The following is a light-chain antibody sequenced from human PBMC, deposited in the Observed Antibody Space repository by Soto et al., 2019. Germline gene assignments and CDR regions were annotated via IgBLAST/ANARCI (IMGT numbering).Light chain of an antibody. V-gene: IGKV1-13*02. J-gene: IGKJ3*01. CDR1: QGISSA. CDR3: QQFNSYPRDFT. Sequence: AIQLTQSPSSLSASVGDRVTITCRASQGISSALAWYQQKPGKAPKLLIYDASSLESGVPSRFSGSGSGTDFTLTISSLQPEDFATYYCQQFNSYPRDFTFGPGTKVDIK. CDR2: DAS.